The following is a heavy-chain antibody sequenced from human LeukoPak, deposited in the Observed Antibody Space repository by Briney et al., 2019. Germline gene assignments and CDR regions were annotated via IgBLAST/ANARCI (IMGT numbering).Heavy chain of an antibody. CDR3: AKRFTEETAVLLWFGDDYFDY. J-gene: IGHJ4*02. V-gene: IGHV3-30*02. CDR2: IRYDGSNK. CDR1: GFTFSSYA. Sequence: PGGSLRLSCAASGFTFSSYAMSWVRQAPGKGLEWVAFIRYDGSNKYYADSVKGRFTISRDNSKNTLYLQMNSLRAEDTAVYYCAKRFTEETAVLLWFGDDYFDYWGQGTLVTVSS. D-gene: IGHD3-10*01.